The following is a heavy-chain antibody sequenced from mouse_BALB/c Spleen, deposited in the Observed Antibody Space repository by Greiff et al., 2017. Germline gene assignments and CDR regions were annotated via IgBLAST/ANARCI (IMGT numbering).Heavy chain of an antibody. V-gene: IGHV5-12-1*01. CDR1: GFAFSSYD. D-gene: IGHD1-1*01. J-gene: IGHJ1*01. Sequence: EVKLVESGGGLVKPGGSLKLSCAASGFAFSSYDMSWVRQTPEKRLEWVAYISRGGGSTYYPDTVKGRFTISRDNAKNTLYLQMSSLKSEDTAMYYCARDYGSSYRYFDVWGAGTTVTVSS. CDR2: ISRGGGST. CDR3: ARDYGSSYRYFDV.